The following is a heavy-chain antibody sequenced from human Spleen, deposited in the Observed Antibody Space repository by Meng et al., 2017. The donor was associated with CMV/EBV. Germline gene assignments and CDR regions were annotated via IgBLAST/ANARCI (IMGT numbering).Heavy chain of an antibody. D-gene: IGHD3-3*01. Sequence: ASVKVSCKSSGGTFSSNSAFRWVRQAPGQGLEWMGWINPNSSDTKYAQKFQGRVTMTRDTSISAAYMELSRLRSDDTAVYYCARGAARNIITLFGVVVRSNYGMDVWGQGTTVTVSS. J-gene: IGHJ6*02. CDR1: GGTFSSNS. V-gene: IGHV1-2*02. CDR3: ARGAARNIITLFGVVVRSNYGMDV. CDR2: INPNSSDT.